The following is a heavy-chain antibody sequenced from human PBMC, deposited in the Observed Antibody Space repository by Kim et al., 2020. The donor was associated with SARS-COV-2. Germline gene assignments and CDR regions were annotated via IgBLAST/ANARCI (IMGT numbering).Heavy chain of an antibody. D-gene: IGHD6-13*01. Sequence: GGSLRLSCAASGFTFSSYAMHWVRQAPGKGLEWVAVISNDGSNKYYADSVKGRFTTSRDNSKNTLYRQINSLRAEDTAVYYCARDQGVAAAGSWFSVAFYGMDVWDQGTTVTVSS. CDR1: GFTFSSYA. CDR2: ISNDGSNK. CDR3: ARDQGVAAAGSWFSVAFYGMDV. V-gene: IGHV3-30*04. J-gene: IGHJ6*02.